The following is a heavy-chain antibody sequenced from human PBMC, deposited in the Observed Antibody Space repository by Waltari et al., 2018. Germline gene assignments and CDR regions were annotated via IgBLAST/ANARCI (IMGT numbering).Heavy chain of an antibody. CDR1: GFTFSSYW. CDR3: AGVGTDYYGSEYDY. D-gene: IGHD3-10*01. CDR2: IKQEGSEK. Sequence: EVQLVESGGGLVQPGGSLRLSCAASGFTFSSYWMSWVRQAPGKGLGGVDNIKQEGSEKYYVDSVKGRFTISRDNAKNSLYLQMNSLRAEDTAAYYCAGVGTDYYGSEYDYWGQGTLVTVSS. J-gene: IGHJ4*02. V-gene: IGHV3-7*01.